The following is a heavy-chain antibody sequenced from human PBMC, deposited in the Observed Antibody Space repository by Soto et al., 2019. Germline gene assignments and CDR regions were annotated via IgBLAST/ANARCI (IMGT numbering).Heavy chain of an antibody. CDR1: GYTFTSYA. V-gene: IGHV1-3*01. Sequence: QVQLVQSGAEVKKPGASVNVSCKASGYTFTSYAMHWVRQAPGQRLEWMGWINAGNGNTKYSQKFQGRVTITRDTSASTAYMELSRLISEDTAVYYCERDVALYYYDSSGYPYWVQGTLVTVS. J-gene: IGHJ4*02. CDR2: INAGNGNT. D-gene: IGHD3-22*01. CDR3: ERDVALYYYDSSGYPY.